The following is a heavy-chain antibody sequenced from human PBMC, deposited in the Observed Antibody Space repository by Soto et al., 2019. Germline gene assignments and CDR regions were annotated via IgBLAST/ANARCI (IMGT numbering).Heavy chain of an antibody. CDR1: GGSVSNSNYY. J-gene: IGHJ4*02. D-gene: IGHD2-8*01. CDR3: VSQRTSVLTQAYFDY. Sequence: SETLSLTCTVSGGSVSNSNYYWGWIRQSPGKGLEWIGSVYYRGRSYSKSSVESRVTISVDTSKNQFSLNLNSVTASDTAVYFCVSQRTSVLTQAYFDYWGPGAMVTVYS. V-gene: IGHV4-39*01. CDR2: VYYRGRS.